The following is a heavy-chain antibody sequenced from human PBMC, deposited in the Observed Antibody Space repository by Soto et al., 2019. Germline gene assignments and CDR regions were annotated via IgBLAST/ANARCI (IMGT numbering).Heavy chain of an antibody. CDR1: GFKVRSYW. Sequence: GGSLRLSCAVSGFKVRSYWMSWVRQAPGKGLEWVASIKEDGSEIYYLHSVRGRFSISRDSAGNALHLTMNYLSSADTGVYFCATHIAFDYVIWGQGTLVPVSS. CDR2: IKEDGSEI. D-gene: IGHD2-21*01. V-gene: IGHV3-7*01. CDR3: ATHIAFDYVI. J-gene: IGHJ4*02.